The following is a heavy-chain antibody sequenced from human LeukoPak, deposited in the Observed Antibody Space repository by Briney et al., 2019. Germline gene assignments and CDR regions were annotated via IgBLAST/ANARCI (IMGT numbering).Heavy chain of an antibody. D-gene: IGHD6-19*01. Sequence: KPGGSLRLSCAASGFTFSSYSMNWVRQAPGKGLEWVSSISSSSSYIYYADSVKGRFTISRDNAKSSLYLQMNSLRAEDTAVYYCARAPRGIAVAGTLFDYWGQGTLVTVSS. CDR1: GFTFSSYS. CDR3: ARAPRGIAVAGTLFDY. J-gene: IGHJ4*02. CDR2: ISSSSSYI. V-gene: IGHV3-21*01.